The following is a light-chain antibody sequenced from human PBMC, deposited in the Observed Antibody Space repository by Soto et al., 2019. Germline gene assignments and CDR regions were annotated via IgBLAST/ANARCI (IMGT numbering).Light chain of an antibody. CDR1: QGISNY. CDR3: QKYNSAPRT. CDR2: AAS. V-gene: IGKV1-27*01. Sequence: DIQMSQSPSSLSASVGDRVTITCRASQGISNYLAWYQQKPGKVPKLLSYAASTLQSGVPSRFSGSGSGTDFTLTISSLQPEYVATYYCQKYNSAPRTFGQGTTVEI. J-gene: IGKJ1*01.